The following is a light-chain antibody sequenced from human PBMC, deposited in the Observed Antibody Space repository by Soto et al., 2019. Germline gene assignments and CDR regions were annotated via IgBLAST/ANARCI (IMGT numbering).Light chain of an antibody. V-gene: IGKV3-20*01. CDR1: QSVSSSY. CDR3: QQYGSSPFALT. Sequence: EIVLTQSPGTLYLSPGERATLSCRASQSVSSSYLAWYQQKPGQAPRLLIYGASSRATGIPDRFSGSGSGTDFTLTISRLEPEDFAVYYCQQYGSSPFALTFGEGTKVEIK. CDR2: GAS. J-gene: IGKJ4*01.